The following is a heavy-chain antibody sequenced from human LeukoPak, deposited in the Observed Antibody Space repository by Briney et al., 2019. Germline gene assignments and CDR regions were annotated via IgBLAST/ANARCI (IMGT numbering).Heavy chain of an antibody. CDR1: GFTFSGHW. CDR2: ITPDGNAA. CDR3: ARSGYSNGYDY. Sequence: GGALRLSCVASGFTFSGHWMHWVRQVPGKGLMAVSRITPDGNAAAHADSVKGRFTISRDNAKNPLYLDMNSLTAEDTALYYCARSGYSNGYDYWGQGTLVTVSS. V-gene: IGHV3-74*03. J-gene: IGHJ4*02. D-gene: IGHD2-15*01.